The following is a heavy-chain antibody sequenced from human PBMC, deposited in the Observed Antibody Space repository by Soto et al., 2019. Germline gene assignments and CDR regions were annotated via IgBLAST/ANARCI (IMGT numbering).Heavy chain of an antibody. CDR2: ISTTGVT. V-gene: IGHV4-59*08. CDR3: ARHGGDVVMVRD. Sequence: QVKLQESGRGLVKPSETLSLSCTVSGGSLGDVYWTWIRQPPGKEMEWIGYISTTGVTNYSPSLKSRVTMSTDTSKNQFSLNLSSVTAADTAIYFCARHGGDVVMVRDWAQGIQVTVSS. D-gene: IGHD2-21*01. CDR1: GGSLGDVY. J-gene: IGHJ4*02.